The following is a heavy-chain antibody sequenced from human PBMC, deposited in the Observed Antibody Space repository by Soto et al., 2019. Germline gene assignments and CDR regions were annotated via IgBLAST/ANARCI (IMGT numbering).Heavy chain of an antibody. Sequence: ASVKVSCKASGYTFTGYYMHWVRQAPGQGLEWMGWINPNSGGTNYAQKFQGWVTMTRDTSISTAYMELSRLRSDDTAVYYCARDLNSPPIYCSSTSCYADPYFDYWGQGTLVTVSS. CDR2: INPNSGGT. CDR1: GYTFTGYY. CDR3: ARDLNSPPIYCSSTSCYADPYFDY. V-gene: IGHV1-2*04. D-gene: IGHD2-2*01. J-gene: IGHJ4*02.